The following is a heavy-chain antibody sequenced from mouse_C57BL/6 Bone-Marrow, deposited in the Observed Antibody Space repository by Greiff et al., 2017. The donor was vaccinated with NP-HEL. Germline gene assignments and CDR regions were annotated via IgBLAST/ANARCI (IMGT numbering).Heavy chain of an antibody. CDR1: GFNIKNTY. Sequence: EVQLQQSVAELVSPGASVKLSCTASGFNIKNTYMHWVKQRPEQGLEWIGRIDPANGNTKYAPKFQGTATITADPSSNTAYLQLSSLTSEDAAIDYCAEGNGYFGGWGTGTTVTVSS. CDR2: IDPANGNT. V-gene: IGHV14-3*01. CDR3: AEGNGYFGG. J-gene: IGHJ1*03.